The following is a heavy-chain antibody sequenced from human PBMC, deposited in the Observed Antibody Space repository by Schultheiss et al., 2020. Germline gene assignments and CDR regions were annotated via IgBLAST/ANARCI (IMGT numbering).Heavy chain of an antibody. V-gene: IGHV2-5*01. J-gene: IGHJ5*02. CDR2: IYWNDDR. CDR3: AHTTATGDWFDP. D-gene: IGHD7-27*01. CDR1: GFSLSNARMG. Sequence: SGPTLVKPTQTLTLTCTFSGFSLSNARMGVSWIRQPPGKALEWLALIYWNDDRRYSPSLKTRLSITKDTSKNQVVLTMTNMDPVDTATYYCAHTTATGDWFDPWGQGTLVTVAS.